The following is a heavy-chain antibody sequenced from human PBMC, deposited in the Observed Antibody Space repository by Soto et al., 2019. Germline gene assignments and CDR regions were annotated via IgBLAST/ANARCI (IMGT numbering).Heavy chain of an antibody. D-gene: IGHD2-15*01. V-gene: IGHV3-23*01. CDR3: ATSIKGGFGAFDI. Sequence: GGSLRLSCAASGFTFSSYAMSWVRQAPGKGLEWVSAISGSGGSTYYADSVKGRFTISRDNSKNTLYLQMNSLRAEDKAVNYCATSIKGGFGAFDIWGQGTMVTVSS. J-gene: IGHJ3*02. CDR1: GFTFSSYA. CDR2: ISGSGGST.